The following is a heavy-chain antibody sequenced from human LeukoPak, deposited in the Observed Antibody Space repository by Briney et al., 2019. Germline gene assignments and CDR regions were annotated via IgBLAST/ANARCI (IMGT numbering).Heavy chain of an antibody. CDR3: ARFTGEYDFWSGYYSHYYYYYMDV. D-gene: IGHD3-3*01. V-gene: IGHV1-3*03. J-gene: IGHJ6*03. Sequence: ASVKVSCKASGYTFTSYAMHWVRQAPGQRLEWMGWINAGNGNTKYSQEFQGRVTITRDTSASTAYMELSSLRSEDMAVYYCARFTGEYDFWSGYYSHYYYYYMDVWGKGTTVTVSS. CDR1: GYTFTSYA. CDR2: INAGNGNT.